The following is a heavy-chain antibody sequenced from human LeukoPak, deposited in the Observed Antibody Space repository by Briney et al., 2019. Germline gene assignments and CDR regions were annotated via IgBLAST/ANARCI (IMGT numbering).Heavy chain of an antibody. CDR1: GFTFSSYS. V-gene: IGHV3-21*04. CDR3: ARGWNTPSQRVLGGHWFDP. J-gene: IGHJ5*02. CDR2: ISSSSSYI. Sequence: GGSLRLSCAASGFTFSSYSMNWVRQAPGRGLEWVSSISSSSSYIYYADSVKGRFTISRDNAKNSLYLQMNSLRAEDTAVYYCARGWNTPSQRVLGGHWFDPWGQGTLVTVSS. D-gene: IGHD1/OR15-1a*01.